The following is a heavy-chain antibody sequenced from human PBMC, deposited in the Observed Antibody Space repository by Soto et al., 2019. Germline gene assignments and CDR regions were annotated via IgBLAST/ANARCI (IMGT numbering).Heavy chain of an antibody. V-gene: IGHV3-23*01. J-gene: IGHJ4*02. D-gene: IGHD6-6*01. Sequence: EVQLLESGGGLVQPGGSLRLSCAASGFAFSNYAMGWVRQAPGKGLEWVSSIGTSIGATYYADSVKGRFTISRDDSKDTLYLQMNSLRAEDSAVYYCAKDRTVAARNFDYWGQGTQVTVSS. CDR2: IGTSIGAT. CDR3: AKDRTVAARNFDY. CDR1: GFAFSNYA.